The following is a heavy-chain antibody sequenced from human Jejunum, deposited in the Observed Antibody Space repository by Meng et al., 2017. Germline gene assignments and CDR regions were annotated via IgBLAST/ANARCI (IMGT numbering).Heavy chain of an antibody. V-gene: IGHV4-61*01. D-gene: IGHD2-2*01. Sequence: SETLSLTCTVSVGSVTSGSQFWSWIRQPPGKGLEWIGYIYYSGSTNYNPSLKSRVTISLDTCKNQFSLQLSSVTAADTALYYCAKEKRYCSSSSCYVPPYYWGHGTQVTVSS. CDR1: VGSVTSGSQF. J-gene: IGHJ4*01. CDR3: AKEKRYCSSSSCYVPPYY. CDR2: IYYSGST.